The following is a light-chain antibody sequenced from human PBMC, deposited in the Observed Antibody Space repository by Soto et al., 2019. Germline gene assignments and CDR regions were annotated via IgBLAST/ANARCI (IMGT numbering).Light chain of an antibody. J-gene: IGKJ2*01. Sequence: DIQMTQSPSSLSASVGDRVTITCRASQSISNFLNWYQQKPGKVPELLIYAASSLHSGVPSRFSGSGSGTNFTLTISSLQPEDFATYSCQQSYTTPYTFGQGTKLEIK. CDR1: QSISNF. CDR2: AAS. V-gene: IGKV1-39*01. CDR3: QQSYTTPYT.